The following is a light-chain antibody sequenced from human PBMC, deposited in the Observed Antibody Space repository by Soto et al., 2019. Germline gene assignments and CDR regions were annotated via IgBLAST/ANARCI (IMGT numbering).Light chain of an antibody. CDR1: QSVSSN. Sequence: EIVMTQSPATLSVSPGERATLSCRASQSVSSNLAWYQQKPGQAPRLLIYGASTRATGIPARFSGSGSGTEFTLTISSLQSEDFAVYYCQQYNNWPQKTFGQG. CDR3: QQYNNWPQKT. CDR2: GAS. V-gene: IGKV3-15*01. J-gene: IGKJ1*01.